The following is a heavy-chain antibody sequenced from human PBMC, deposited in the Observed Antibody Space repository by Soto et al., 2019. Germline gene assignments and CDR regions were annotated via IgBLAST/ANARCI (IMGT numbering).Heavy chain of an antibody. Sequence: SETLSLTCTVSGGSISSRGYYCSWIRQFPGKGLEWIGYISYSESTDYNPSLKSRVTISADTSKNQFSLKLSSVTAADTAVYYCAGGNDYAKIGYWGQGAQVTVS. D-gene: IGHD4-17*01. CDR3: AGGNDYAKIGY. CDR2: ISYSEST. J-gene: IGHJ4*02. V-gene: IGHV4-31*03. CDR1: GGSISSRGYY.